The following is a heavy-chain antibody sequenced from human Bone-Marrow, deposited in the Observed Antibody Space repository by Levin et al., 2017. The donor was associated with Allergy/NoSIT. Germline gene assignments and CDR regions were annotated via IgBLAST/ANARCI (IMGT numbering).Heavy chain of an antibody. D-gene: IGHD2-2*01. CDR1: GYTFTGYY. CDR2: INPNSGGT. V-gene: IGHV1-2*06. J-gene: IGHJ4*02. CDR3: ARGSIVVVPAAMGDFDY. Sequence: ASVKVSCKASGYTFTGYYMHWVRQAPGQGLEWMGRINPNSGGTNYAQKFQGRVTMTRDTSISTAYMELSRLRSDDTAVYYCARGSIVVVPAAMGDFDYWGQGTLVTVSS.